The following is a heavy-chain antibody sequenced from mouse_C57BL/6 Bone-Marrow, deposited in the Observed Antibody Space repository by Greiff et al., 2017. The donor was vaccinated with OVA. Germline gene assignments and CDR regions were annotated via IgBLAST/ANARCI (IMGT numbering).Heavy chain of an antibody. CDR3: ARSGTTYYYAMDY. D-gene: IGHD2-13*01. CDR1: GYAFSSSW. V-gene: IGHV1-82*01. J-gene: IGHJ4*01. CDR2: IYPGDGDT. Sequence: QVQLKESGPELVKPGASVKISCKASGYAFSSSWMNWVKQRPGKGLEWIGRIYPGDGDTNYNGQFKGKATLTADKSSITAYMQLSSLTSEDSAVYFCARSGTTYYYAMDYWGQGTSVTVSS.